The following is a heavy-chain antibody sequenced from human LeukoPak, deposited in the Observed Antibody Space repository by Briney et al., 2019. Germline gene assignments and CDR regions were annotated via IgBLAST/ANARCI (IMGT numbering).Heavy chain of an antibody. Sequence: GASVKVSCKASGYTFTSYGISWVRQAPGQGLEWMGWISAYNGNTNYAQKLQGRVTMTTDTSTSTAYMELRSLRSDDTAVYYCARDPSLPAEGDGWFDPWGQGTLVTVSS. J-gene: IGHJ5*02. D-gene: IGHD2-2*01. CDR1: GYTFTSYG. CDR2: ISAYNGNT. V-gene: IGHV1-18*01. CDR3: ARDPSLPAEGDGWFDP.